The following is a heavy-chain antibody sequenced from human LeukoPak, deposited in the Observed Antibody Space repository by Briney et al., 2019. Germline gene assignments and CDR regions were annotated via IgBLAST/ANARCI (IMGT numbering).Heavy chain of an antibody. Sequence: GRSLRLSCAASGFTFSSYAMHWVRQAPGKGLEWVAVISYDGSNKYYADSVKGRFTISRDNSKNTLYLQMNSLRAEDTAVYYCARIPDYYDSSGYFRNWGQGTLVTVSS. CDR3: ARIPDYYDSSGYFRN. CDR1: GFTFSSYA. CDR2: ISYDGSNK. D-gene: IGHD3-22*01. V-gene: IGHV3-30*14. J-gene: IGHJ4*02.